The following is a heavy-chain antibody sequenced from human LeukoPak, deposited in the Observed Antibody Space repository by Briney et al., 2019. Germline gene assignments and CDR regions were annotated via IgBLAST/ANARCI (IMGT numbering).Heavy chain of an antibody. CDR3: AREGIYGDYRNDY. J-gene: IGHJ4*02. Sequence: ASVKVSCKASGYTFTCYYMHWVRQAPGQGLEWMGRINPNSGGTNYAQKFQGRVTMTRDTSISTAYMELSRLRSDDTAVYYCAREGIYGDYRNDYWGQGTLVTVSS. CDR2: INPNSGGT. D-gene: IGHD4-17*01. V-gene: IGHV1-2*06. CDR1: GYTFTCYY.